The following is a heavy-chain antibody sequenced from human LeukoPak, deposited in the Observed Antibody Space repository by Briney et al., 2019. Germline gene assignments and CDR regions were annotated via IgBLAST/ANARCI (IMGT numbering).Heavy chain of an antibody. CDR3: ARASGEVGDAFDI. CDR1: GFTVSSNY. V-gene: IGHV3-66*01. CDR2: IYSGGST. Sequence: PGESLRLSCAASGFTVSSNYMSWVRQAPGKGLEWVSVIYSGGSTYYADSVKGRFTISRDNSRNTLYLQMNSLRAEDTAVYYCARASGEVGDAFDIWGQGTMVTVSS. J-gene: IGHJ3*02. D-gene: IGHD3-10*01.